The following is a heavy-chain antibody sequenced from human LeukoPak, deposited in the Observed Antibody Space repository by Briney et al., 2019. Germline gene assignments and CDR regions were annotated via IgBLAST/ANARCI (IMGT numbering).Heavy chain of an antibody. CDR2: MNPNSGNR. CDR3: ARIIRYYYGMDV. CDR1: GYSFASYD. Sequence: ASVTVSCKASGYSFASYDINWVRQATGQGLEWMGWMNPNSGNRGYAQKFQGRVTMTRSTSINTAYMELTNLTSEDTAVYYCARIIRYYYGMDVWGQGTTVTVSS. J-gene: IGHJ6*02. V-gene: IGHV1-8*01.